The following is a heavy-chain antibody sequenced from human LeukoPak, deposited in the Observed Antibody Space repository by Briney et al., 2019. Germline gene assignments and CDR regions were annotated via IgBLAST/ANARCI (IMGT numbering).Heavy chain of an antibody. J-gene: IGHJ4*02. CDR1: GFTFSDYY. Sequence: GGSLTLSCAASGFTFSDYYMSWIRQAPGKGLEWGSYISISGSTIYYADSVKGRFTISRDNAKNSLYLQMNSLRAEDTAVYYCAREGYYYDSSGKLQGYYFDYWGQGTLVTVSS. CDR2: ISISGSTI. V-gene: IGHV3-11*04. CDR3: AREGYYYDSSGKLQGYYFDY. D-gene: IGHD3-22*01.